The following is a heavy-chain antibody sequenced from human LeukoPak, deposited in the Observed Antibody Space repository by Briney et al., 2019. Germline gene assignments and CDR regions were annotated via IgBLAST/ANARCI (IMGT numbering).Heavy chain of an antibody. Sequence: ASVKVSCKASGYTFTSYGISWVRQVPGQGLEWMGWISAYNGNTNYAQKLQGRVTMTTDTSTSTTYMELRSLRSDDTAVYYCARRGVPAATNYFDYWGQGTLVTVSS. J-gene: IGHJ4*02. D-gene: IGHD2-2*01. CDR3: ARRGVPAATNYFDY. CDR1: GYTFTSYG. V-gene: IGHV1-18*04. CDR2: ISAYNGNT.